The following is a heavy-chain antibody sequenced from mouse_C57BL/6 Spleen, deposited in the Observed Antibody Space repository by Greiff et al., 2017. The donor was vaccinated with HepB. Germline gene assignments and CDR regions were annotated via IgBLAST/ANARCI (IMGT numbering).Heavy chain of an antibody. Sequence: QVQLQQSGPELVKPGASVKISCKASGYAFSSSWMHWVKQRPGKGLEWIGRIYPGDGDTNYNGKFKGKATLTADKSSSTAYMQLSSLTSEDSAVYFCARSYGNWYFDVWGTGTTVTVSS. CDR1: GYAFSSSW. CDR2: IYPGDGDT. J-gene: IGHJ1*03. D-gene: IGHD3-3*01. V-gene: IGHV1-82*01. CDR3: ARSYGNWYFDV.